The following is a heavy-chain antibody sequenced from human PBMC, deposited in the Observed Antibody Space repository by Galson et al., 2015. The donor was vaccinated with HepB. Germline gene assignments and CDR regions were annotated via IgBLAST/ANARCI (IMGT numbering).Heavy chain of an antibody. Sequence: SLRLSCAASGFSFTKYPMHWVRQAPGKGLEWVALISNGGTNKYYADSVKGRFSISRDNSNSTLYLQMRSLRADDTAVYFCARDRGTYYFLGMDVWGQGATVTVSS. V-gene: IGHV3-30-3*01. CDR1: GFSFTKYP. CDR2: ISNGGTNK. D-gene: IGHD2/OR15-2a*01. J-gene: IGHJ6*02. CDR3: ARDRGTYYFLGMDV.